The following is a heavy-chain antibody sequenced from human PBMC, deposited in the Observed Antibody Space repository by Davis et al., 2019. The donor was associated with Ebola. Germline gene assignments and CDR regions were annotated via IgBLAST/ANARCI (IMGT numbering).Heavy chain of an antibody. CDR1: GNSFTSFW. D-gene: IGHD2-2*01. Sequence: GESLKISCKGSGNSFTSFWIGWVRQMPGKGQEWMGVIYTGDSDTRYSPSFRGQVTISADKSIRTAYLQWSSLKASDTATYYCARQGTTSWDSWGQGTLVTVSS. J-gene: IGHJ4*02. V-gene: IGHV5-51*01. CDR2: IYTGDSDT. CDR3: ARQGTTSWDS.